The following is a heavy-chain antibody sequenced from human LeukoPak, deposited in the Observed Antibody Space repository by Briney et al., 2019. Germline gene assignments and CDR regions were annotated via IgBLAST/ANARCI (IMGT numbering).Heavy chain of an antibody. J-gene: IGHJ4*02. Sequence: PGGSLRLSCAASGFTFSSYWMHWVRQAPGKGLVWVSRINSDGSSTSYADSVKGRFTISRYNARNTLYLQMNSLRAEDTAVYYCARDSGGSDFYGYWGQGTLVTVSS. V-gene: IGHV3-74*01. CDR3: ARDSGGSDFYGY. CDR2: INSDGSST. CDR1: GFTFSSYW. D-gene: IGHD3-3*01.